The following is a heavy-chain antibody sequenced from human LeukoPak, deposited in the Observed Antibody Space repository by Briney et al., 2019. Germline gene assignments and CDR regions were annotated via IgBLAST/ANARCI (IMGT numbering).Heavy chain of an antibody. V-gene: IGHV4-39*01. Sequence: SETLSLTCTVSGGSISSSTYYWGRIRQPPGKGLEWIGSIYYSGSTYYNPSLKGRGTISVDTSKNQFSLKVSSVTAADTAVYYCARQAPRYSGYDRLLHFDPWGQGTLVTVSS. D-gene: IGHD5-12*01. CDR2: IYYSGST. CDR1: GGSISSSTYY. J-gene: IGHJ5*02. CDR3: ARQAPRYSGYDRLLHFDP.